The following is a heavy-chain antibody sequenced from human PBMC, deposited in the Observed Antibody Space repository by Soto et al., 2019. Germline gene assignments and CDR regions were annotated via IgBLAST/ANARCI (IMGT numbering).Heavy chain of an antibody. CDR1: GGSISSYY. CDR3: ARENGDYSFDY. CDR2: IYYSGST. J-gene: IGHJ4*02. D-gene: IGHD4-17*01. V-gene: IGHV4-59*01. Sequence: SETLSLTCTVSGGSISSYYWSWIRQPPGKGLEWIGYIYYSGSTNYNPSLKSRVTISVDTSKNQFSLKLSSVTAADTAVYYCARENGDYSFDYWGQGTLVTVSS.